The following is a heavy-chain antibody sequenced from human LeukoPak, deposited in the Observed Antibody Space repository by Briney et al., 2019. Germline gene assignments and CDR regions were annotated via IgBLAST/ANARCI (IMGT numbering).Heavy chain of an antibody. CDR2: ISGSGGST. V-gene: IGHV3-23*01. D-gene: IGHD3-3*01. J-gene: IGHJ4*02. Sequence: GGSLRLSCAASGFTLSSYAMSWVRQAPGKGLEWVSAISGSGGSTYYADSVKGRFTISRDNSKNTLYLQMNSLRAGDTAIYYCAKVKTIFGVVSRPFDHWGQGTLVTVSS. CDR3: AKVKTIFGVVSRPFDH. CDR1: GFTLSSYA.